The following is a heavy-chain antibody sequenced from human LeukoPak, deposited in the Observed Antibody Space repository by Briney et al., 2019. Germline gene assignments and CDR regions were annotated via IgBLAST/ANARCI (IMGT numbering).Heavy chain of an antibody. Sequence: PSETLSLTCTVSGGSISSSSYYWGWIRQPPGKGLEWIGSIYYSGSTYYNPSLKSRVTISVDTSKNQFSLKLSSVTAADTAVYYCARRARYCSSTSCYSNYYMDVWDKGTTVTVSS. D-gene: IGHD2-2*02. CDR3: ARRARYCSSTSCYSNYYMDV. CDR1: GGSISSSSYY. CDR2: IYYSGST. V-gene: IGHV4-39*01. J-gene: IGHJ6*03.